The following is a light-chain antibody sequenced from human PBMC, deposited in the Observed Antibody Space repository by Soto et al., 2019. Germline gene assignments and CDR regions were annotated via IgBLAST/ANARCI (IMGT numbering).Light chain of an antibody. CDR2: AAS. Sequence: DIQMTQSPSSVSASVGDRVTVTCRASQGISSWLAWYQKKPGKAPKLLIYAASSLQSGVPSRFSGSGSGTDFTLTISSLQPEDCATYSCQQSFTSPLTFGGGTKVEIK. J-gene: IGKJ4*01. CDR3: QQSFTSPLT. CDR1: QGISSW. V-gene: IGKV1-12*01.